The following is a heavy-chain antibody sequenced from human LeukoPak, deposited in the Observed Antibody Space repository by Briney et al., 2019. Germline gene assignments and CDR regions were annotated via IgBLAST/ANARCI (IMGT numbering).Heavy chain of an antibody. J-gene: IGHJ4*02. D-gene: IGHD3-22*01. CDR3: ARGETTYYYDSSGYYDY. CDR2: IYTSGST. V-gene: IGHV4-4*07. Sequence: PSETLSLTCTVSGGSISSYYWSWIRQPAGKGLEWIGRIYTSGSTNYNPSLKSRVTMSVDTSKNQFSLKLSSVTAADTAVYYCARGETTYYYDSSGYYDYWGQGTLVTVSS. CDR1: GGSISSYY.